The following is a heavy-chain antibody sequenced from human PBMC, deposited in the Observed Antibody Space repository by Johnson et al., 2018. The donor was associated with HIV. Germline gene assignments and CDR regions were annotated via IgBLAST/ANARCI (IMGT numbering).Heavy chain of an antibody. V-gene: IGHV3-30*04. Sequence: VQLVESGGGVVQPGRSLRLSCAASGFTFSSYAMHWVRQAPGKGLEWVAVISYDGSNKYYADSVKGRFTISRANSKHTLYLQMNSLRAEDTAVYYCARDWGVTWIQLWFYSPPNDAFDIWGQGTMVTVSS. CDR2: ISYDGSNK. J-gene: IGHJ3*02. CDR3: ARDWGVTWIQLWFYSPPNDAFDI. CDR1: GFTFSSYA. D-gene: IGHD5-18*01.